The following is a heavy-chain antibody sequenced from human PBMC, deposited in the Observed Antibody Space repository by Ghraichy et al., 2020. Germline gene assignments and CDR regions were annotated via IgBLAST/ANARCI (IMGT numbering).Heavy chain of an antibody. V-gene: IGHV3-30*18. CDR2: ISYDGSNK. J-gene: IGHJ4*02. CDR1: GFTFSSYG. Sequence: GGSLRLSCAASGFTFSSYGMHWVRQAPGKGLEWVAVISYDGSNKYYADSVKGRFTISRDNSKNTLYLQMNSLRAEDTAVYYCAKDGSGSYRVLDYWGQGTLVTVSS. CDR3: AKDGSGSYRVLDY. D-gene: IGHD3-10*01.